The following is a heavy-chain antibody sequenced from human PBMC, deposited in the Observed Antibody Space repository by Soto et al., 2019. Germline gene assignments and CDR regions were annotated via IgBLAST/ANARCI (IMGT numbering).Heavy chain of an antibody. CDR1: GFTFSTYA. D-gene: IGHD2-2*01. CDR3: ARVTDCSITRCDYYSGMDV. Sequence: GGSLRLSCAASGFTFSTYAMAWVRQAPGKGLEWVSYITSGSTTRYYADSTKGRFTISRDNAKNSLYLQLNSLRAEDTAVYYCARVTDCSITRCDYYSGMDVWGQGTTVTVSS. CDR2: ITSGSTTR. J-gene: IGHJ6*02. V-gene: IGHV3-48*01.